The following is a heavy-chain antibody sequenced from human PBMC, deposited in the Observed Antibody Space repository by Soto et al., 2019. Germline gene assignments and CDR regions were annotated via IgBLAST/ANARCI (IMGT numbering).Heavy chain of an antibody. V-gene: IGHV3-74*01. CDR3: ARGACNGTSCDVFDS. J-gene: IGHJ5*01. CDR1: GFTFCSHW. D-gene: IGHD2-2*01. Sequence: GSLRLSCVASGFTFCSHWMHWVRQSACTWRVWVLQINSDGSSANYADAVKCRFTFYRDNAKKTLYLQMNSLRAEDTAVYYCARGACNGTSCDVFDSWGPGTLVTVSS. CDR2: INSDGSSA.